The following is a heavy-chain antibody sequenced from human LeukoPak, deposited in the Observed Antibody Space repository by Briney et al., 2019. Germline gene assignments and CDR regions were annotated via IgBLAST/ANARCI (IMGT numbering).Heavy chain of an antibody. V-gene: IGHV3-33*03. D-gene: IGHD5-24*01. Sequence: QSGGSLRLSCAASGFTFSTYGMHWVRQAPGKGLEWVAVIWSDGSNKYYADSVKGRFTISRDNSKNCLYLQMKSLRTEDTALYYCAKDRGYFDPWGRGTLVTVSS. J-gene: IGHJ2*01. CDR1: GFTFSTYG. CDR2: IWSDGSNK. CDR3: AKDRGYFDP.